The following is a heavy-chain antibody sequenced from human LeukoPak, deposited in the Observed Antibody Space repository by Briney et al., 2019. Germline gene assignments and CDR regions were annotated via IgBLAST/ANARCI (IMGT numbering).Heavy chain of an antibody. J-gene: IGHJ5*02. D-gene: IGHD3-3*01. CDR3: ASVSYDFWSGYYDWFNP. Sequence: SVKVSCKASGGTFSSYAISWVRQAPGQGLEWMGRIIPIFGTANYAQKFQGRVTITTDESTSTAYMELSSLRSEDTAVYYCASVSYDFWSGYYDWFNPWGQGTLVTVSS. V-gene: IGHV1-69*05. CDR1: GGTFSSYA. CDR2: IIPIFGTA.